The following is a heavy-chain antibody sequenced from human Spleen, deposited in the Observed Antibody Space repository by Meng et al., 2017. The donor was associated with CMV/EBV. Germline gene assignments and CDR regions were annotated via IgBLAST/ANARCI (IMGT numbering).Heavy chain of an antibody. CDR1: GYTFTGYY. V-gene: IGHV1-2*02. CDR3: ARRVYSSSSSGGMDV. J-gene: IGHJ6*02. CDR2: INPNSGGT. Sequence: ASVKVSCKASGYTFTGYYIHWVRQAPGQGLEWMGWINPNSGGTNYAQKFQGRVTMTRDTSISTAYMELSRLRSDDTAVYYCARRVYSSSSSGGMDVWGQGTTVTVSS. D-gene: IGHD6-6*01.